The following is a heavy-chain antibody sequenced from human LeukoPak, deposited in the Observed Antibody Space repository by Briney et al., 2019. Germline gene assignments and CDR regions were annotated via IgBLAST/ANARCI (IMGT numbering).Heavy chain of an antibody. D-gene: IGHD3-22*01. Sequence: GGSLRLSCAASGFTFSDYELNWVRQAPGKGLEWLSYISSSGSTIYYTDSVKGRLTISRDNAKNSLYLQMNSLRAEDTAVYYCARDNYDSSTPYYFDYWGQGTLVTVSS. CDR1: GFTFSDYE. CDR2: ISSSGSTI. V-gene: IGHV3-48*03. CDR3: ARDNYDSSTPYYFDY. J-gene: IGHJ4*02.